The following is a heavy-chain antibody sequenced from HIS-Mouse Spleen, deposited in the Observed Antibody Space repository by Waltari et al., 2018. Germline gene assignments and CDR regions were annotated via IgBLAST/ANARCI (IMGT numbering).Heavy chain of an antibody. J-gene: IGHJ3*02. CDR3: ARQRTRDYVAFDI. V-gene: IGHV1-2*02. D-gene: IGHD4-17*01. CDR2: INPNSGGT. CDR1: GYTFTGYY. Sequence: QVQLVQSGAEVKKPRASVKVSCKASGYTFTGYYMHWVRQAPGQGLEWMGRINPNSGGTNYAQKFQGRVTMTRDTSISTAYMELSRLRSDDTAVYYCARQRTRDYVAFDIWVQGTMVTVSS.